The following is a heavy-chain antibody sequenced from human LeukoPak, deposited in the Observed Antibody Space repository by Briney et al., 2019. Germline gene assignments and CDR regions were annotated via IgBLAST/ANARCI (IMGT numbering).Heavy chain of an antibody. D-gene: IGHD3-10*01. Sequence: SETLSLTCTVSGGSISSYYWSWIRQPPGKGLEWIGYIYYSGSTNYNPSLKSRVTISVDTSKNQFSLKLSSVTAADTAVYYCARGYYGSGSYYFDYWGHRTLVTVSS. CDR2: IYYSGST. V-gene: IGHV4-59*01. CDR1: GGSISSYY. J-gene: IGHJ4*01. CDR3: ARGYYGSGSYYFDY.